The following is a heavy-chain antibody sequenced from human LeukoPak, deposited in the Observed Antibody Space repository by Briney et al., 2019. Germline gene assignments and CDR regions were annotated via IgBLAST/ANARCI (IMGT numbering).Heavy chain of an antibody. Sequence: GGSLRLSCEASGFTFSFNWMSWVRQAPGKGLEWVSYISSSGSTIYYADSVKGRFTISRDNAKNSLYLQMNSLRAEDTAVYYCARERPEIDYWGQGTLVTVSS. CDR3: ARERPEIDY. CDR1: GFTFSFNW. V-gene: IGHV3-48*01. CDR2: ISSSGSTI. J-gene: IGHJ4*02.